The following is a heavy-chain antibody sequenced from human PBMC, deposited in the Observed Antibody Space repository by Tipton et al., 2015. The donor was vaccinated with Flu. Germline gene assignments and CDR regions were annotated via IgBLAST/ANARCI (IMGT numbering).Heavy chain of an antibody. CDR1: GGSISSGDYY. CDR3: ARDKTSNSHYDTSGYGWFDP. Sequence: TLSLTCTVSGGSISSGDYYWNWIRQPPGKGLEWIGYIYYRGSTYYNPSPKSRVTISLDSSKNQFSLKLNSVTAADTAVYYCARDKTSNSHYDTSGYGWFDPWGQGTLVTVSS. CDR2: IYYRGST. J-gene: IGHJ5*02. V-gene: IGHV4-30-4*01. D-gene: IGHD3-22*01.